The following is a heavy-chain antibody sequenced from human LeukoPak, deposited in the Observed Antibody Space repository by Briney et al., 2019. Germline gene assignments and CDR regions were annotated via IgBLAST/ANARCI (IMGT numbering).Heavy chain of an antibody. CDR2: IIPVFGTA. J-gene: IGHJ4*02. V-gene: IGHV1-69*13. Sequence: SVKVSCKASGGTFSSYAISWVRQAPGQGLEWMGGIIPVFGTANYAQRFQGRVTITADESTSTAYMELSSLRSEDTAVYYCARTSYCGGDCLDYWGQGTLVTVSS. CDR3: ARTSYCGGDCLDY. D-gene: IGHD2-21*02. CDR1: GGTFSSYA.